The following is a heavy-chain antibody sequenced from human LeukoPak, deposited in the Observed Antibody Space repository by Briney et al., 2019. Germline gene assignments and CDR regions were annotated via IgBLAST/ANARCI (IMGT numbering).Heavy chain of an antibody. D-gene: IGHD3-16*01. J-gene: IGHJ5*02. Sequence: SETVSLTCIVSGGSISSSSHNWGWIRQPPGKGLEWIGSIYYSGTTYYNPSLKSRLTISVDTSKNQFSLKLTSVTAADTAVYYCASHYGPWGQGTLVTVSS. V-gene: IGHV4-39*01. CDR1: GGSISSSSHN. CDR2: IYYSGTT. CDR3: ASHYGP.